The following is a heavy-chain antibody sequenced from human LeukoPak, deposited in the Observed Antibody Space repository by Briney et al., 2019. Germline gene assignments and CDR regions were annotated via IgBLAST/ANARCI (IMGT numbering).Heavy chain of an antibody. CDR1: GFTFSNYV. J-gene: IGHJ2*01. CDR2: ISSNGDST. Sequence: GGSLRLSCAASGFTFSNYVMHWVRQAPGQGLEHVSAISSNGDSTYYANSVKGTFTISRDNSKNTLYLQMGSLRIEDMAVYYCASSPPTGTTWYFGLWGRGTLVTVSS. V-gene: IGHV3-64*01. D-gene: IGHD1-7*01. CDR3: ASSPPTGTTWYFGL.